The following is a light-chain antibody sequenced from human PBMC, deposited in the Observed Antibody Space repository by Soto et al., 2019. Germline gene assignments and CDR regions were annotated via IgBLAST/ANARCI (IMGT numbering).Light chain of an antibody. V-gene: IGKV3-20*01. CDR3: QRYGSSPA. J-gene: IGKJ1*01. CDR2: GAT. CDR1: QSVSRSY. Sequence: QTPPTLHLTTGDRATLSCGASQSVSRSYLAWYQQKPGQAPRLLIYGATSRATGIPDRISGSGSGADFTLTSSRLEPEDFAVYCYQRYGSSPAFGQGTKVDIK.